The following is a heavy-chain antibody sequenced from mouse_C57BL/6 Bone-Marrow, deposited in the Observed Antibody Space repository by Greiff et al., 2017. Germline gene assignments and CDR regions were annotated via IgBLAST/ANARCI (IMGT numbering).Heavy chain of an antibody. Sequence: VQLQQSGAELAKPGASVKLSCKASGYTFTSYWMHWVKQRPGQGLEWIGYINPSSGYTKYNQKFKDKATLTADKSSSTAYMQLSSLTYEDSAVYYCARTTVVEGVAMDYWGQGTSVTVSS. CDR3: ARTTVVEGVAMDY. D-gene: IGHD1-1*01. J-gene: IGHJ4*01. CDR1: GYTFTSYW. V-gene: IGHV1-7*01. CDR2: INPSSGYT.